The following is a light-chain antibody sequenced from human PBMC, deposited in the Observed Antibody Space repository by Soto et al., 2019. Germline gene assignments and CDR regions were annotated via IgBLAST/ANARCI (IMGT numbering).Light chain of an antibody. CDR3: HQSSYWPPS. J-gene: IGKJ3*01. CDR1: QSVSSL. CDR2: DSS. Sequence: EIVLTQSPVTLSLSAGERAALSCSASQSVSSLLAWYQQKPGQAPRLLIYDSSNRATGIPARFSGNGSGTDFTLTISRLEPEDSAVYYCHQSSYWPPSFGPGTTVEIK. V-gene: IGKV3-11*01.